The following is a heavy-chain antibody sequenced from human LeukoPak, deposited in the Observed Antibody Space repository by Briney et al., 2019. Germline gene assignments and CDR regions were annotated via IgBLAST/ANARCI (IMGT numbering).Heavy chain of an antibody. V-gene: IGHV3-30*04. J-gene: IGHJ6*02. CDR2: ISYDGSNK. CDR3: ARGYSSPPSGMDV. Sequence: GGSLRLSSAASGFTFSSYAMHWVRQAPGKGLEWVAVISYDGSNKYYADSVKGRFTISRDNSKNTLYLQMNSLRAEDTAVYYCARGYSSPPSGMDVWGQGTTVTVSS. D-gene: IGHD5-18*01. CDR1: GFTFSSYA.